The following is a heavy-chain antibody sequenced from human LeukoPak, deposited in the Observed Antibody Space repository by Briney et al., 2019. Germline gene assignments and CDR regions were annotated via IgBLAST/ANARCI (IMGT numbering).Heavy chain of an antibody. V-gene: IGHV3-30*18. J-gene: IGHJ4*02. D-gene: IGHD3-3*01. CDR2: ISYDGSNK. Sequence: GGSLRLPCAASGFTFSSYGMHWVRQAPGKGLEWVAVISYDGSNKYYADSVKGRFTISRDNSKNTLYLQMNSLRAEDTAVYYCAKARDFWSGYSPDYWGQGTLVTVSS. CDR3: AKARDFWSGYSPDY. CDR1: GFTFSSYG.